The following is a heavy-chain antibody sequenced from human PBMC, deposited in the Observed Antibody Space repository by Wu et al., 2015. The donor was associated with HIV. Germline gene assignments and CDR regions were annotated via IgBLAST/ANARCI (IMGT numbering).Heavy chain of an antibody. J-gene: IGHJ4*02. CDR1: GYTFTSYD. CDR2: MNPNSGNT. D-gene: IGHD3-10*01. Sequence: QVQLVQSGAEVKKPGASVKVSCKASGYTFTSYDINWVRQATGQGLEWMGWMNPNSGNTGYAQKFQGRVTMTRNTSISTAYMELSSLRSEDTAVYYCARGAEIWFGELVIPVYFDYWGQGTLVTVSS. V-gene: IGHV1-8*01. CDR3: ARGAEIWFGELVIPVYFDY.